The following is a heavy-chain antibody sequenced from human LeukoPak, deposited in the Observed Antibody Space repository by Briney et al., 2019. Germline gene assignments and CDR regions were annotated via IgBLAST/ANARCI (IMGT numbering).Heavy chain of an antibody. D-gene: IGHD3-16*01. CDR1: GFSFSNYG. J-gene: IGHJ4*02. CDR2: MWYDGSNK. Sequence: PGGSLRLSCAASGFSFSNYGMHWVRQAPGKGLEWVAVMWYDGSNKYRADSVKGRFTFSRDNSKNTLYVQMSSLRAEDTAVYYCARSNNGGWGYCDYWGQGSLVTVSS. V-gene: IGHV3-33*01. CDR3: ARSNNGGWGYCDY.